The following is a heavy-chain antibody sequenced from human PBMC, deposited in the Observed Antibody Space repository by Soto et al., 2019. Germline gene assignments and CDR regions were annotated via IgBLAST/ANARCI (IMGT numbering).Heavy chain of an antibody. CDR3: AVVRTTHDAFDI. Sequence: GGSLRLSCAASGFTFSSYSMNWVRQAPGKGLEWVSSISSSSSYIYYADSVKGRFTISRDNAKNSLYLQMNSLRAEDTAVYYCAVVRTTHDAFDIWGQGTMVTVSS. D-gene: IGHD2-2*01. J-gene: IGHJ3*02. CDR2: ISSSSSYI. CDR1: GFTFSSYS. V-gene: IGHV3-21*01.